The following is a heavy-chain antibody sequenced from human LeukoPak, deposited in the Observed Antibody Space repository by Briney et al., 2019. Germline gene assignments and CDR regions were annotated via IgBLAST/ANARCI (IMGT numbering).Heavy chain of an antibody. J-gene: IGHJ4*02. CDR2: ISGSDPGT. Sequence: PGGSLRLSCAASGFTFSNYAMGWVRQAPGKGLEWVSVISGSDPGTYYADSVKGRFTISRDNSKSTLYLQMNSLRAEDTAVYYCARDGSGSYHRTFDYWGQGTLVTVSS. V-gene: IGHV3-23*01. CDR3: ARDGSGSYHRTFDY. D-gene: IGHD3-10*01. CDR1: GFTFSNYA.